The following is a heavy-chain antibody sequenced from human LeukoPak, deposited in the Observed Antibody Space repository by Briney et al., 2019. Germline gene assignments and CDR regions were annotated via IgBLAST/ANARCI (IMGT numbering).Heavy chain of an antibody. D-gene: IGHD2-2*01. CDR1: GFTFSDYY. J-gene: IGHJ4*02. V-gene: IGHV3-11*01. Sequence: PGGSLRLSCAASGFTFSDYYMSWIRQAPGKGLEWVSYISSSGSTIYYADSVKGRFTISRDNAKNSLYLQMNSLRAEDTAVYYCARRLQLPSWVFDYWGQGTLVTVSS. CDR2: ISSSGSTI. CDR3: ARRLQLPSWVFDY.